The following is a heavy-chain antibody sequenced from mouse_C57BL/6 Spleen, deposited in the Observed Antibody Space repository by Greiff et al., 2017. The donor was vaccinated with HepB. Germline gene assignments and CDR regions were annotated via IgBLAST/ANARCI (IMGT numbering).Heavy chain of an antibody. Sequence: ESGPGLVKPSQSLSLTCSVTGYSITSGYYWYWIRQFPGNKLEWMGYISYDGSNNYNPSFKNRISITRDTSKNQFFLKLNSVTTEDTATYYCARDPYYNGSNWYFDVWGTGTTVTVSS. CDR1: GYSITSGYY. CDR2: ISYDGSN. V-gene: IGHV3-6*01. D-gene: IGHD1-1*01. J-gene: IGHJ1*03. CDR3: ARDPYYNGSNWYFDV.